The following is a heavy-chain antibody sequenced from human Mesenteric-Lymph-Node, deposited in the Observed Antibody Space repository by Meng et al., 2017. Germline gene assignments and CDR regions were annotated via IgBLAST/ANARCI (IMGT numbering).Heavy chain of an antibody. V-gene: IGHV1-18*01. CDR1: GGTFSSYG. J-gene: IGHJ4*02. CDR3: ARSIAAAGTRESVRLYYFDY. CDR2: ISAYNGNT. Sequence: QVQLVGLGAEGKKPGSSVKVSCKASGGTFSSYGISWVRQAPGQGLEWMGWISAYNGNTNYAQKLQCRVTMTTDTSTSTAYMELRSLRSDDTAVYYCARSIAAAGTRESVRLYYFDYWGQGTLVIVSS. D-gene: IGHD6-13*01.